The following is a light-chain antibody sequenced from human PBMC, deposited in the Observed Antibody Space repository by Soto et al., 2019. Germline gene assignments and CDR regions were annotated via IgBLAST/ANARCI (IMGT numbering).Light chain of an antibody. CDR2: AAS. CDR1: QSISSY. Sequence: DIQMTQSPSSLSASVGDRVTITCRASQSISSYLNWYQQRPGQAPRLVIYAASSLQSGVPSRFSGSGSGTDFTLTISSLQPEDFATYYCQQSYSTPWTFGQGTKVDIK. J-gene: IGKJ1*01. CDR3: QQSYSTPWT. V-gene: IGKV1-39*01.